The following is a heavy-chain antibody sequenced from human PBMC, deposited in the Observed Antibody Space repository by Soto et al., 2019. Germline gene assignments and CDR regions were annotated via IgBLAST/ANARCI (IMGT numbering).Heavy chain of an antibody. J-gene: IGHJ4*02. D-gene: IGHD2-15*01. CDR2: IIPGIAIR. CDR1: GCTFSTYT. Sequence: QVQLVQSGAEVKKPRTSVKVSCKASGCTFSTYTVYWVRQAHGQGLEWMGGIIPGIAIRDYAQKFQGSVTITADESTSTVYIPLCTLISEDTALYYCAGGMCFGGSCYLEVWGQGTLVTVSS. CDR3: AGGMCFGGSCYLEV. V-gene: IGHV1-69*12.